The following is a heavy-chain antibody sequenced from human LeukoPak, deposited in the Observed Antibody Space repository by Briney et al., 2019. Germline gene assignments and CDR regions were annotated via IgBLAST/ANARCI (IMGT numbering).Heavy chain of an antibody. V-gene: IGHV3-7*05. CDR3: ARDQRYCSSSSCPWEPFDY. CDR1: GFTFSSYW. Sequence: GGSLRLSCAAPGFTFSSYWMSWVRQAPGKGLEWVANIKQDGSEKYYVDSVKGRFTISRDNAKNSLYLQMNSLRAEDTAVYYCARDQRYCSSSSCPWEPFDYWGQGTLVTVSS. J-gene: IGHJ4*02. CDR2: IKQDGSEK. D-gene: IGHD2-2*01.